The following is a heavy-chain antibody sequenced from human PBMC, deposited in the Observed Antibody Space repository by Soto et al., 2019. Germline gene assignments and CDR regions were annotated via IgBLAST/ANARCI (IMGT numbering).Heavy chain of an antibody. J-gene: IGHJ4*02. Sequence: QVQLEQSGAEVKNPGASVKVSCKASGYTFTSYYMHWVRQAPGQGREWMGAINPGGGKTSYAEKLRGRLTLTRGTSTSTAYMELSHFSSEDAPSCHGARGLAGAYSPERRWGQGT. D-gene: IGHD2-21*01. CDR1: GYTFTSYY. CDR3: ARGLAGAYSPERR. CDR2: INPGGGKT. V-gene: IGHV1-46*01.